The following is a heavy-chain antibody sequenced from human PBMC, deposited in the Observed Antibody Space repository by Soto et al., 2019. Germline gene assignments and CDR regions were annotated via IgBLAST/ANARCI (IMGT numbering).Heavy chain of an antibody. CDR2: ISGGGDTT. CDR3: AKGRGGSGSLTPRVDF. CDR1: GFTFNNYA. Sequence: EVQLLESGGGLVQPGGSLRLSCAASGFTFNNYAMTWVRQAPCKGLEWVSAISGGGDTTSYADSVKGRFTVSRDGAKNTLYLQMSSLRAEDTALYYCAKGRGGSGSLTPRVDFWGQGTLVTVSS. V-gene: IGHV3-23*01. D-gene: IGHD3-10*01. J-gene: IGHJ4*02.